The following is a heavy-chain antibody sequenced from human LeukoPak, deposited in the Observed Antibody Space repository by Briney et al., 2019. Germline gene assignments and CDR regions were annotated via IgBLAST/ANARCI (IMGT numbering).Heavy chain of an antibody. CDR2: INPNTGGT. J-gene: IGHJ4*02. CDR3: AREDFYDSGSNDY. D-gene: IGHD3-22*01. CDR1: GYTFSDYY. Sequence: GASVKVSCKTSGYTFSDYYVHWVRQAPGQGPEWMGRINPNTGGTHYAQKFQGRVTITRNTSISTAYMELSSLRSEDTAVYYCAREDFYDSGSNDYWGQGTLVTVSS. V-gene: IGHV1-2*06.